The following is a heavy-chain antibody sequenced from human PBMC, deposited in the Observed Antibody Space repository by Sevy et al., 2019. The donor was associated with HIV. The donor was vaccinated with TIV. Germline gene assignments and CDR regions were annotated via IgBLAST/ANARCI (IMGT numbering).Heavy chain of an antibody. D-gene: IGHD2-2*01. CDR2: ISFDGSHE. V-gene: IGHV3-30*03. CDR3: AREGSGYCISTSCYAGGIIDY. Sequence: GESLKISCVASGFIFSSYGMHWVRQAPGKGLEWVAVISFDGSHEFYADSVKGRFTISRDDSKNTLYLQMNSLRAEDTAVYYCAREGSGYCISTSCYAGGIIDYWGQGTLVTVSS. CDR1: GFIFSSYG. J-gene: IGHJ4*02.